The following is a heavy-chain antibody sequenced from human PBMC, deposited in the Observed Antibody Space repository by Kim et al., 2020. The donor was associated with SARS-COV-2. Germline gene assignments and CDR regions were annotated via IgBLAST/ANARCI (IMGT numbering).Heavy chain of an antibody. CDR3: ARAEDSSGYWVPDWFDP. Sequence: SETLSLTCTVSGGSISSGSYYWSWIRQPAGKGLEWIGRIYTSGSTNYNPSLKSRVTISVDTSKNQFSLKLSSVTAADTAVYYCARAEDSSGYWVPDWFDPWGQGTLVTVSS. CDR1: GGSISSGSYY. D-gene: IGHD3-22*01. CDR2: IYTSGST. V-gene: IGHV4-61*02. J-gene: IGHJ5*02.